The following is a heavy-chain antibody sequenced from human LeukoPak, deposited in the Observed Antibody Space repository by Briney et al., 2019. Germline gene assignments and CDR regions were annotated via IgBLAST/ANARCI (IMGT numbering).Heavy chain of an antibody. CDR3: TTGAYH. J-gene: IGHJ4*02. CDR2: IKSKTDGGTT. D-gene: IGHD2-21*01. CDR1: GFNFSSYE. V-gene: IGHV3-15*01. Sequence: GGSLRLSCAASGFNFSSYEMIWVRQAPGKGLEWIGRIKSKTDGGTTDYAAPVKDRITISRDDSKNMLYLQMNSLKIEDTAMYYCTTGAYHWGQGTLVTVSS.